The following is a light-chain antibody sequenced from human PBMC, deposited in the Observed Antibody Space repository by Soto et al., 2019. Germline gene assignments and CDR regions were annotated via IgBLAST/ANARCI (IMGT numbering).Light chain of an antibody. CDR2: EVS. Sequence: HSALTQPASVSGSPGQSITISCTGTSSDVGGYNYVSWFQQHPGKAPKLKIYEVSNRPSGVSNRFSGSKSGNTASLTISELLAEDEADYYCTSFTTISTWVFGGGTKVTVL. CDR1: SSDVGGYNY. V-gene: IGLV2-14*01. J-gene: IGLJ3*02. CDR3: TSFTTISTWV.